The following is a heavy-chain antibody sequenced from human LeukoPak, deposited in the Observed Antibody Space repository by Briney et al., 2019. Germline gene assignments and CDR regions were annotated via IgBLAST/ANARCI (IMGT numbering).Heavy chain of an antibody. CDR1: GFTFSSYA. J-gene: IGHJ4*02. CDR3: ASEMTTVTTTPDY. D-gene: IGHD4-17*01. V-gene: IGHV3-23*01. CDR2: ISGSGST. Sequence: PGGSLRLSCAASGFTFSSYAMSWVRQAPGTGLEWVSAISGSGSTYYADSVKGRFTISRDNSKNTLYLQMNSLRAEDTAVYYCASEMTTVTTTPDYWGQGTLVTVSS.